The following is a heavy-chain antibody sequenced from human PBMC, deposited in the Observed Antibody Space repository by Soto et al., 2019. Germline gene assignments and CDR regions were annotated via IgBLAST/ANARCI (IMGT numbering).Heavy chain of an antibody. CDR3: ARENRDITIFGVVIYYYYMDV. CDR2: MDREDGET. V-gene: IGHV1-24*01. Sequence: GASVKVSCKVSGYTLTELSMHWVRQAPGKELEWMRGMDREDGETGYAQKIKGRVTMTRNTSISTAYMELSSLRSEDTAVYYCARENRDITIFGVVIYYYYMDVWGKGTTVTVSS. CDR1: GYTLTELS. J-gene: IGHJ6*03. D-gene: IGHD3-3*01.